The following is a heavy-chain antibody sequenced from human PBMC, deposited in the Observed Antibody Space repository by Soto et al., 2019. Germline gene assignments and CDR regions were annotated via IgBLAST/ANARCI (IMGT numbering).Heavy chain of an antibody. CDR1: GFTFDDYA. J-gene: IGHJ4*01. V-gene: IGHV3-9*01. Sequence: PVGSLRLSCAASGFTFDDYAMHWVRQAPGKGLEWVSGISWNSGSIGYADSVKGRFTISRDNAKNSLYLQMNSLRAEDTALYYCAKDGYYGSWGRGTLVTVSS. D-gene: IGHD3-22*01. CDR2: ISWNSGSI. CDR3: AKDGYYGS.